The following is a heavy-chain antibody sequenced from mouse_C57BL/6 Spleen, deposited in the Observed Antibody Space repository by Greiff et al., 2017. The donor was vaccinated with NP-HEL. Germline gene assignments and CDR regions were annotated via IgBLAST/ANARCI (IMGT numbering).Heavy chain of an antibody. V-gene: IGHV1-59*01. CDR3: ARGAYYSNFTGAMDY. CDR1: GYTFTSYW. CDR2: IDPSDSYT. J-gene: IGHJ4*01. D-gene: IGHD2-5*01. Sequence: QVQLQQPGAELVRPGTSVTLSCKASGYTFTSYWMHWVKQRPGQGLEWIGVIDPSDSYTNYNQKFKGKATLTVDTSSSTAYMQLSSLTSEDSAVYYCARGAYYSNFTGAMDYWGQGTSVTVSS.